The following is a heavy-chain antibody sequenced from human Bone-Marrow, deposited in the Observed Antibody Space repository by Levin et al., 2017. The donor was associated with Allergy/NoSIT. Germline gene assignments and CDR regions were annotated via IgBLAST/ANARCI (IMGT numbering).Heavy chain of an antibody. CDR3: ARFPVKGGWEPPLARATMLRKMYYFDY. CDR1: GFTFSSYS. J-gene: IGHJ4*02. Sequence: GESLKISCAASGFTFSSYSMNWVRQAPGKGLEWLSSISSGSTYIYYADSVKGRFTISRDNAKNSLYLQINSLRAEDTAVSYCARFPVKGGWEPPLARATMLRKMYYFDYWGQGTLVTVSS. CDR2: ISSGSTYI. V-gene: IGHV3-21*04. D-gene: IGHD1-26*01.